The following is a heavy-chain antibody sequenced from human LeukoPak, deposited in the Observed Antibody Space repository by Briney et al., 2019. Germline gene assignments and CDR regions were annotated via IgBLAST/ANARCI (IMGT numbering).Heavy chain of an antibody. V-gene: IGHV4-39*02. CDR3: ARDRQVDYYPHDAFDI. CDR2: IYYSGPT. J-gene: IGHJ3*02. Sequence: KPSETLSLTCSVSGGSISTNLYYWGWIRQPPGKGLEWIGAIYYSGPTYYIPSLQSRVTISVDTSKNQFSLKVTSVTAADTAVYYCARDRQVDYYPHDAFDIWGQGTMVTVSS. CDR1: GGSISTNLYY. D-gene: IGHD3-22*01.